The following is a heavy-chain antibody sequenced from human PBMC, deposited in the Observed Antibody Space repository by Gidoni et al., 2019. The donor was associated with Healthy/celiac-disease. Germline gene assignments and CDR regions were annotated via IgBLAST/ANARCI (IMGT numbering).Heavy chain of an antibody. Sequence: QVQLVQSGAEVKKPGASVKVSCKASGYTFTSYYMHWVRQAPGQGLEWMGIINPSGGSTSYEQKFQGRVTMTRDTSTSTVYMELSSLRSEDTAVYYCARGDSSGWYSDYYYGMDVWGQGTTVTVSS. CDR1: GYTFTSYY. CDR3: ARGDSSGWYSDYYYGMDV. D-gene: IGHD6-19*01. CDR2: INPSGGST. V-gene: IGHV1-46*01. J-gene: IGHJ6*02.